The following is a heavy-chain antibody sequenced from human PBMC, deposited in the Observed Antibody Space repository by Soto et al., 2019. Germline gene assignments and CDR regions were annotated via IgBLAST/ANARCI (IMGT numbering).Heavy chain of an antibody. CDR2: ISAYNGNT. CDR1: GYTFTSYG. Sequence: ASVNVSCKASGYTFTSYGISWVRQAPGQGLEWMGWISAYNGNTNYAQKLQGRVTMTTDTSTSTAYMELRSLRSDDTAVYYCARPGTVIPPLDYYGTEAWGDGTPVIDSP. V-gene: IGHV1-18*01. D-gene: IGHD4-4*01. CDR3: ARPGTVIPPLDYYGTEA. J-gene: IGHJ6*04.